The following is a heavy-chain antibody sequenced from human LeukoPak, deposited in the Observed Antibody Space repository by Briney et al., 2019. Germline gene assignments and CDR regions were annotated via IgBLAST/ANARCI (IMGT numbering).Heavy chain of an antibody. V-gene: IGHV4-59*01. CDR1: GGSISSYY. D-gene: IGHD3-3*01. CDR3: ARHYASYDFWSGYSPFDY. Sequence: SETLSLTCTVCGGSISSYYWSWIRQPPGKGLEGSGYIYYSGSTNYNPSLKGRVTISVDTSNNQFSMNMRSVPAADTAVYYCARHYASYDFWSGYSPFDYWGQGTLVTVSS. CDR2: IYYSGST. J-gene: IGHJ4*02.